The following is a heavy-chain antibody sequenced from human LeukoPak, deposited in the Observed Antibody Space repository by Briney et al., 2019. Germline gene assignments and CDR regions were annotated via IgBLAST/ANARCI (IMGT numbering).Heavy chain of an antibody. D-gene: IGHD3-10*01. J-gene: IGHJ5*02. Sequence: PSETLSLTCTVSGGPISSYYWSWIPQPPGKGLEWIGYIYYSGSTNYNPSLKSRVTISVDTPKNQFSLKLSSVTAADTAVYYCARGGYYGSGNDFRFDPWGQGTLVTVSS. CDR2: IYYSGST. CDR3: ARGGYYGSGNDFRFDP. V-gene: IGHV4-59*01. CDR1: GGPISSYY.